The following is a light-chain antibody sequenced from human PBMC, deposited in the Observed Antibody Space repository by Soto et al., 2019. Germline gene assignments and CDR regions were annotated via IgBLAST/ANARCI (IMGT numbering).Light chain of an antibody. J-gene: IGKJ4*01. CDR1: QGISNW. CDR3: QQANSFPLT. Sequence: DIQMTQSPSSVSASVGDRVTITCRASQGISNWLGWYQQKPGQAPKLLIYSASSLQSGGPSRFSGSGSVTEFSLTISRLQPEDFATYYCQQANSFPLTFGGGTKVEIK. V-gene: IGKV1-12*01. CDR2: SAS.